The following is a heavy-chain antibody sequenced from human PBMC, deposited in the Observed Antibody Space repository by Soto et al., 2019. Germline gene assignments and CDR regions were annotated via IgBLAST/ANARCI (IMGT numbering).Heavy chain of an antibody. Sequence: SDTLSLTCAVYGGSFRGYYWSWFRQPPGKGLEWIGEINHSGSTNYNPSLKSRVTISVDTSKNQFSLKLSSVTAADTAVYYCASPGISPYGSGSRDYWGQGTLVTVSS. CDR2: INHSGST. J-gene: IGHJ4*02. CDR3: ASPGISPYGSGSRDY. V-gene: IGHV4-34*01. D-gene: IGHD3-10*01. CDR1: GGSFRGYY.